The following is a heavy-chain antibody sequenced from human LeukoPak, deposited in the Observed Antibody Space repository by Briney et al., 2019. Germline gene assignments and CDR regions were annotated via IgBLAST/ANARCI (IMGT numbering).Heavy chain of an antibody. Sequence: GSLRLSCAASGFTFSSYWMSWVRQAPGKGLEWVANIKQDGSEKYYVDSVKGRFTISRDNAKNSLYLQMNSLRAEDTAVYYCAREMRDIVVVPAAMGGDYWGQGTLVTVSS. D-gene: IGHD2-2*01. CDR2: IKQDGSEK. CDR1: GFTFSSYW. J-gene: IGHJ4*02. CDR3: AREMRDIVVVPAAMGGDY. V-gene: IGHV3-7*01.